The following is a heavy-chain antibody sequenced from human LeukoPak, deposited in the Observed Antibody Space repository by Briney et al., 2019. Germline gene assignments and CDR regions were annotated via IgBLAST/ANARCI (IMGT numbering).Heavy chain of an antibody. CDR1: GFTFTTYA. V-gene: IGHV3-66*01. CDR2: IYSGGST. D-gene: IGHD3-22*01. J-gene: IGHJ4*02. CDR3: ARDFYDSSGYYPFDY. Sequence: GGSLRLSCAASGFTFTTYAMGWVRQAPGKGLEWVSVIYSGGSTYYADSVKGRFTISRDNSKNTLYLQMNSLRAEDTAVYYCARDFYDSSGYYPFDYWGQGTLVTVSS.